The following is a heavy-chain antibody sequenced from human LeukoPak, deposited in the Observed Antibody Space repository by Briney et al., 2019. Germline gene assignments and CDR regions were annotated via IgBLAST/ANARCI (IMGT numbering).Heavy chain of an antibody. V-gene: IGHV1-69*04. Sequence: SVKVSCKASGGTFSSYAISWVRQAPGQGLEWMGRIIPILGIANYAQKFQGRVTITADKSTSTAYMGLSSLRSEDTAVYYCAREYGSGVYYFDYWGQGTLVTVSS. CDR1: GGTFSSYA. CDR2: IIPILGIA. D-gene: IGHD3-10*01. J-gene: IGHJ4*02. CDR3: AREYGSGVYYFDY.